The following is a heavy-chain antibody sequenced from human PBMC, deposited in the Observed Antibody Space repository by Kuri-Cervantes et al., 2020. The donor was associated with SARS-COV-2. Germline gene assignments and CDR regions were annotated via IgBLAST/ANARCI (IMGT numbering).Heavy chain of an antibody. CDR2: IRYDGSNK. Sequence: GESLKISCAASGFTFSSYGMHWVRQAPGKGLEWVAFIRYDGSNKYYADSVKGRFTISRDNSKNTLYLQMNSLRAEGTAVYYCAKDLLGGLHPFDYWGQGTLVTVSS. CDR3: AKDLLGGLHPFDY. CDR1: GFTFSSYG. V-gene: IGHV3-30*02. J-gene: IGHJ4*02. D-gene: IGHD4-11*01.